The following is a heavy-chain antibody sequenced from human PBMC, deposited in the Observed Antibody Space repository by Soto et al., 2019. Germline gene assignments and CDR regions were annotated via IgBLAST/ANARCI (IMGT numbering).Heavy chain of an antibody. Sequence: GGSLRLSCAASGFSFNIYAMSWVRQAPGKRLEWVSGISGSGDRTHYVDSVKGRFTISRDNVKNTLYLQMNSLRAEDTAVYYCAKASTYEYVWGSFRYYFDHWGQGALVTVSS. J-gene: IGHJ4*02. CDR1: GFSFNIYA. D-gene: IGHD3-16*02. CDR3: AKASTYEYVWGSFRYYFDH. V-gene: IGHV3-23*01. CDR2: ISGSGDRT.